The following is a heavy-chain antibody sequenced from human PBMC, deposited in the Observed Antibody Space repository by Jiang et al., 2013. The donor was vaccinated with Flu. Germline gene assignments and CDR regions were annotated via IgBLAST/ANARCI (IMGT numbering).Heavy chain of an antibody. CDR2: INAANGNT. CDR1: GYTFTNYA. D-gene: IGHD6-19*01. V-gene: IGHV1-3*01. J-gene: IGHJ4*02. CDR3: ARDFPDGSSGWHYYFDY. Sequence: KASGYTFTNYAIHWVRQAPGQRLEWMGWINAANGNTKYSQKFQGRLTITRDTPATTAYMDLSSLRSEDTAVYYCARDFPDGSSGWHYYFDYWGQGTLVSVSS.